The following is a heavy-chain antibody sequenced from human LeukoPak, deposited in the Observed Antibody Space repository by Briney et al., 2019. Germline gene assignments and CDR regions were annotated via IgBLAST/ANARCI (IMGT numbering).Heavy chain of an antibody. CDR1: GGSFSGYY. J-gene: IGHJ5*02. Sequence: SETLSLTCAVYGGSFSGYYWSWIRQPPGKGLEWIGEINHSGSTNYNPSLKSRVTISVDTSKNQFSLKLSSVTAADTAVYYCARHPYGSGSYYLRTIWFDPWGQGTLVAVSS. D-gene: IGHD3-10*01. CDR2: INHSGST. CDR3: ARHPYGSGSYYLRTIWFDP. V-gene: IGHV4-34*01.